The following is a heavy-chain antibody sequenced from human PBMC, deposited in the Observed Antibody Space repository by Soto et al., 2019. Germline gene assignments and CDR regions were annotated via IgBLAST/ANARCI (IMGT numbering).Heavy chain of an antibody. CDR3: GRGLDYSGFDV. CDR1: GYSTNSGDY. Sequence: SETMCLTCTVCGYSTNSGDYWGWIRQPPGKGLEWIGAMYHSGITSYNPSLNSRVTISIERSKKLFSMKLNSVMGGDTAMCYFGRGLDYSGFDVWGQEITITGSS. CDR2: MYHSGIT. J-gene: IGHJ6*02. V-gene: IGHV4-38-2*02.